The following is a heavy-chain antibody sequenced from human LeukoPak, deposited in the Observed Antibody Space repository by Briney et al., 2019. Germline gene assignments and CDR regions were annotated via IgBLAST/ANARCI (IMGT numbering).Heavy chain of an antibody. J-gene: IGHJ4*02. Sequence: GGSLRLSCAASGFTFSSYSMNWVRQAPGKGLEWVSSISSSSSYIYYADSVKGRFTISRDNSKNTLYLQMNSLRAEDTAVYYCARRSLNDILTGYYLDYWGQGTLDTVSS. V-gene: IGHV3-21*04. CDR3: ARRSLNDILTGYYLDY. CDR2: ISSSSSYI. D-gene: IGHD3-9*01. CDR1: GFTFSSYS.